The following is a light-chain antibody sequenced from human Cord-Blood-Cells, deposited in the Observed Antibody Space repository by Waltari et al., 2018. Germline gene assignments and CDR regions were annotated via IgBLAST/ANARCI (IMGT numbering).Light chain of an antibody. CDR1: SSDVGGYNI. CDR2: DVS. Sequence: QSALTQPASVSGSPGQSITISCTGTSSDVGGYNILSWSQQHPGKAPNLMIYDVSNRPSGVSNRFSGSKSGNTASLTISGLQAEDEADYYCSSYTSSSTLPYVFGTGTKVTVL. V-gene: IGLV2-14*01. J-gene: IGLJ1*01. CDR3: SSYTSSSTLPYV.